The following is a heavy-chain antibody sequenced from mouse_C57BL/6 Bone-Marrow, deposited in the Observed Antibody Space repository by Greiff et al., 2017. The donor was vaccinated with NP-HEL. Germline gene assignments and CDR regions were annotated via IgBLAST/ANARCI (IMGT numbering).Heavy chain of an antibody. D-gene: IGHD1-1*01. Sequence: VQLQQSGPGLVQPSPSLSIPCTVSGFSLTRYGVHWVRQPPGKGLEWLGVLWTGGSTDYTVAFISRLGISKDNSKGQVYCKMNRLQADDTAIYYCAKNEDYYGSRAWFAYWGQGTLVTGSA. J-gene: IGHJ3*01. CDR3: AKNEDYYGSRAWFAY. CDR1: GFSLTRYG. V-gene: IGHV2-4*01. CDR2: LWTGGST.